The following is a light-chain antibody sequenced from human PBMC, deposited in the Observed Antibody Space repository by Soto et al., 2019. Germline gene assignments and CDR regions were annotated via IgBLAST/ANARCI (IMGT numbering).Light chain of an antibody. Sequence: DIQMTQSPSTLSGSVGDRVTITCRASQTISSWLAWYQQKPGKAPKLLIYKASTLKSGVPSRFSGSESGTELTLTISSLQPDDFATYYCQHYNSYSEAFGQGTKVELK. CDR2: KAS. J-gene: IGKJ1*01. CDR3: QHYNSYSEA. V-gene: IGKV1-5*03. CDR1: QTISSW.